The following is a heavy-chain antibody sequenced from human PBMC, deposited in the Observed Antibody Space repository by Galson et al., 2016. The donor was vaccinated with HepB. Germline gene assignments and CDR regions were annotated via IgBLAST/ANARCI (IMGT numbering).Heavy chain of an antibody. CDR2: IWYDGTNK. D-gene: IGHD2-21*01. J-gene: IGHJ4*02. CDR3: ARDSCGGDCYYFDS. CDR1: GFTFSTYG. V-gene: IGHV3-33*01. Sequence: SLRLSCAASGFTFSTYGMHWVRQAPGKGLEWVAVIWYDGTNKHYADSVKGRFTISRDNSKNTLYLHMKSVRVEDTAVYSCARDSCGGDCYYFDSWGQGTLVTVSS.